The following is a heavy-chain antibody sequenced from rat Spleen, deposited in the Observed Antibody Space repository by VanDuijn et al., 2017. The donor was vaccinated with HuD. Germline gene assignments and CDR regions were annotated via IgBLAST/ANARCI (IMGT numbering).Heavy chain of an antibody. CDR2: ISTGGST. D-gene: IGHD1-1*01. J-gene: IGHJ3*01. V-gene: IGHV5-25*01. CDR3: ARQWYYFDY. Sequence: EVQLVESGGGLVQPGRSLKLSCGASGITFSDYYMAWVRQAPTKGLEWVAYISTGGSTYYPDSVKGRFTISRDNAKSTLYLQMNSLRSEDTASYSCARQWYYFDYWGQGTLVTVSS. CDR1: GITFSDYY.